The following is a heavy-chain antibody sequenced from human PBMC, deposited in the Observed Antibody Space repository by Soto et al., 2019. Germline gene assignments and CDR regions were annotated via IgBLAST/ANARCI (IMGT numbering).Heavy chain of an antibody. CDR3: ARESRLDCTNGVCYNDAFDI. CDR2: INWNGGST. D-gene: IGHD2-8*01. CDR1: GFTFDDYG. V-gene: IGHV3-20*01. Sequence: GGSLRLSCAASGFTFDDYGMSWVRQAPGKGLEWVSGINWNGGSTGYADSVKGRFTISRDNAKNSLYLQMNSLRAEDTALYDCARESRLDCTNGVCYNDAFDIWGQGTMVTVSS. J-gene: IGHJ3*02.